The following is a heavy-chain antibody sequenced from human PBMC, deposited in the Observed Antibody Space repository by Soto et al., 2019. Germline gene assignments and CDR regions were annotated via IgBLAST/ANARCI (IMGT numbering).Heavy chain of an antibody. V-gene: IGHV5-51*01. CDR3: ASSAVTSGIAVAGQAPDAFDI. CDR2: IYPGDSDT. J-gene: IGHJ3*02. D-gene: IGHD6-19*01. Sequence: PGESLKISCKGSGYSFTSYWIGWVRQMPGKGLEWMGIIYPGDSDTRYSPSFQGQVTISADKSISTAYLQWSSLKASDTAMHYCASSAVTSGIAVAGQAPDAFDIWGQGTMVTVSS. CDR1: GYSFTSYW.